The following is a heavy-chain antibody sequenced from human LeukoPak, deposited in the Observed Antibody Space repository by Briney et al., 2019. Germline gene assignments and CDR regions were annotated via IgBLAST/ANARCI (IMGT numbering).Heavy chain of an antibody. D-gene: IGHD6-13*01. Sequence: PGGSLRLSCAAAGFTFSSYGIHWVRQAPGKGLEWVAFIRYDGSNKYYADSVKGRFTISRDNSKNTLYLQMNSLRAEDTAVYYCAKDGYSSSWDYYYYYMDVWGKGTTVTISS. CDR3: AKDGYSSSWDYYYYYMDV. V-gene: IGHV3-30*02. CDR1: GFTFSSYG. J-gene: IGHJ6*03. CDR2: IRYDGSNK.